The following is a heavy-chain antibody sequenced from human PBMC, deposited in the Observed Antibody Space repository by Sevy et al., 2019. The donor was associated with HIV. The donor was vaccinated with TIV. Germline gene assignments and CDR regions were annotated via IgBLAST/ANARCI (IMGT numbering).Heavy chain of an antibody. Sequence: SETLSLTCTVSGGSISSGDYYWSWIRQPPGKGLEWIWYIYYSGSAYYNPSLKSRVTISVDTSKNQFSLKLSSVTAADTAVYYCAREDGEQDYWGQGTLVTVSS. CDR3: AREDGEQDY. CDR1: GGSISSGDYY. J-gene: IGHJ4*02. D-gene: IGHD3-10*01. V-gene: IGHV4-30-4*01. CDR2: IYYSGSA.